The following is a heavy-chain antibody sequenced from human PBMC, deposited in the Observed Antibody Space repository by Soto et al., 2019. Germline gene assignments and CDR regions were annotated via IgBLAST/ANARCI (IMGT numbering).Heavy chain of an antibody. V-gene: IGHV1-69*02. Sequence: QVQLVQSGAEVKKPGSSVKDSCKASGDTFSSYTIRWVRQAPGQGLRGMGMIIPSLGIANYAQKFQGRVTITADKPTSTAYMELSSLRSEDTAVYYCARGVPAAILEYYYYGMDVWGQGTTVTVSS. D-gene: IGHD2-2*01. CDR3: ARGVPAAILEYYYYGMDV. CDR1: GDTFSSYT. J-gene: IGHJ6*02. CDR2: IIPSLGIA.